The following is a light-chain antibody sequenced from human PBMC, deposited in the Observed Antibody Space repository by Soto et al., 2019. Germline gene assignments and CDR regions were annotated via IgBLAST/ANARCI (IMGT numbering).Light chain of an antibody. Sequence: EIVLTESPGTVALSPGERATLSCRASESVGSKLAWYQQIPGQAPSLLIYDASSRATGIPARFSGSGSGTDFTLTISSLEPEDFAIYYCQQHSNFFGPGTKVDI. J-gene: IGKJ3*01. V-gene: IGKV3-11*01. CDR1: ESVGSK. CDR2: DAS. CDR3: QQHSNF.